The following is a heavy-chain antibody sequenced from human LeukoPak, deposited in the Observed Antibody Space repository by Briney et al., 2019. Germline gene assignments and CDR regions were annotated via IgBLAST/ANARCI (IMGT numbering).Heavy chain of an antibody. CDR2: IYSGGST. J-gene: IGHJ4*02. Sequence: GGSLRLSCAASGFTVSSNYMSWVRQAPGKGLEWVSVIYSGGSTYYADSVKGRFTISRDNSKNTLYLQMNSLRAEDTAVYYCARDGYMVRGVIDDYWGQGTLVTVSS. CDR1: GFTVSSNY. V-gene: IGHV3-53*01. CDR3: ARDGYMVRGVIDDY. D-gene: IGHD3-10*01.